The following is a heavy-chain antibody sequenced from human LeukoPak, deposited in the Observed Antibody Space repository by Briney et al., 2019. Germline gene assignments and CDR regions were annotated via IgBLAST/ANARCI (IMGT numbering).Heavy chain of an antibody. J-gene: IGHJ4*02. CDR3: ATVPIRDGYNQYYFDY. D-gene: IGHD5-24*01. Sequence: GASVKVSCKASGYTFTSYDINWVRQATGQGLEWMGWMNPNSGNTGYAQKFQGRVTMTRNTSISTAYMELSSLRSEDTAVYYCATVPIRDGYNQYYFDYRGQGTLVTVSS. CDR2: MNPNSGNT. V-gene: IGHV1-8*01. CDR1: GYTFTSYD.